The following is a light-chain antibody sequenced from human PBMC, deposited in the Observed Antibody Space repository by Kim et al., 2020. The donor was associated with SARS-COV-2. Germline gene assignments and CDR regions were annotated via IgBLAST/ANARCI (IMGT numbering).Light chain of an antibody. CDR1: QSISSY. Sequence: DIQMTQSPSSLSASVGDRVTITCRASQSISSYLNWYQQKPGKAPKLLIYAASSLQSGVPSRFSGSGSGTDLTLTISSLQPEDFATYYCQQSYSIPYTYGQGTKLEIK. J-gene: IGKJ2*01. CDR2: AAS. V-gene: IGKV1-39*01. CDR3: QQSYSIPYT.